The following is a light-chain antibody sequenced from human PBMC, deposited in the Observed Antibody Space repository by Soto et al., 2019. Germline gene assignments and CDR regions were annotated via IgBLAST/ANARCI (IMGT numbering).Light chain of an antibody. CDR2: EVS. V-gene: IGLV2-18*02. J-gene: IGLJ1*01. CDR3: SSYTSSSTYV. Sequence: QSALTQPPSVSGSPGQSVAISCSGTSSDVGSYNRVSWYQQPPGTAPKVMIYEVSNRPSGVPDRFSGSKSGNTASLTISGLQAEDEADYYCSSYTSSSTYVFGTGTKVTVL. CDR1: SSDVGSYNR.